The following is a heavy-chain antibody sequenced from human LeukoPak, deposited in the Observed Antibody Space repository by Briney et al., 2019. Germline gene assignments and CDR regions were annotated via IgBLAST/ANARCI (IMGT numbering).Heavy chain of an antibody. D-gene: IGHD2-15*01. CDR2: IKQDGSEK. J-gene: IGHJ2*01. CDR1: GFTFSSYW. CDR3: ARDGLAAATLHWCFDL. V-gene: IGHV3-7*01. Sequence: GGSLRLSCAASGFTFSSYWMSWVRQAPGKGLEWVANIKQDGSEKYYVDSVKGRFTISRDNARNSLYLQMNSLRAEDTAVYYCARDGLAAATLHWCFDLWGRGTLVTVSS.